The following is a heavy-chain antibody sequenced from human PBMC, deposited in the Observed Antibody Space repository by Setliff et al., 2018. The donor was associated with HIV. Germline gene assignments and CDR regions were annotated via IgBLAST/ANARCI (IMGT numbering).Heavy chain of an antibody. V-gene: IGHV3-23*01. D-gene: IGHD6-19*01. J-gene: IGHJ6*03. CDR2: ISWNCGTT. Sequence: GGSLRLSCAASGFIFGDYAMHWVRQVPGKGLEWVALISWNCGTTNYADSVKGRFTISRDNSKNTLYLQMNSLRAEDTAVYYCAKGRYSSGANYYYYYMDVWGKGTTVTVSS. CDR3: AKGRYSSGANYYYYYMDV. CDR1: GFIFGDYA.